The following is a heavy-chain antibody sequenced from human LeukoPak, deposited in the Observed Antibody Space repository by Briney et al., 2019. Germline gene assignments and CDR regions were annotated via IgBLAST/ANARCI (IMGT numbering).Heavy chain of an antibody. V-gene: IGHV3-53*01. D-gene: IGHD3-16*01. CDR3: ARGGGLDV. J-gene: IGHJ6*02. CDR1: GFTVSGAY. CDR2: ISNSGTT. Sequence: PGGSLRLSCAASGFTVSGAYMTWVRQAPGKGLEWVSVISNSGTTYYADSVKGRFTISRDTSRNTVYLQMNSLRVEDTAVYFCARGGGLDVWGQGATVTVSS.